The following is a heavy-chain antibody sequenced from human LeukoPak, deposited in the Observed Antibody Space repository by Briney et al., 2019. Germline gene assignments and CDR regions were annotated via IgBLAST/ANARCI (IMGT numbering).Heavy chain of an antibody. CDR1: GGSFSGYY. V-gene: IGHV4-34*01. J-gene: IGHJ4*02. D-gene: IGHD6-19*01. CDR3: ARRMAVAGPDY. CDR2: INHSGST. Sequence: SETLSLTCAVYGGSFSGYYWSWIRQPPGKGLEWIGEINHSGSTSSNQSLTRRVPISLDTSKSQFPLTLSSVTAADTAVYYCARRMAVAGPDYWGQGTLVTVSS.